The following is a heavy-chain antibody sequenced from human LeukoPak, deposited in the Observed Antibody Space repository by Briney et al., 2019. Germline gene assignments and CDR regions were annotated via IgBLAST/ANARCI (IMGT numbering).Heavy chain of an antibody. CDR2: INPNSGGT. CDR1: GYTFTGYY. Sequence: ASVKVSCKASGYTFTGYYMHWVRQAPGQGLEWMGWINPNSGGTNYAQKFQGRVTMTRDTSISTAYMELSRLRSDDTAVYYCARDPFTVVTPGDDYWGQGTLVTVSS. CDR3: ARDPFTVVTPGDDY. J-gene: IGHJ4*02. D-gene: IGHD4-23*01. V-gene: IGHV1-2*02.